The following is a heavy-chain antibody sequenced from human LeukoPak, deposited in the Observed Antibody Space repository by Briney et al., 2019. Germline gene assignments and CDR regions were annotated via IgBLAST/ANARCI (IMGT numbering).Heavy chain of an antibody. CDR1: GFTFSSYE. J-gene: IGHJ5*02. CDR3: ARDRVAAAGTWFDP. D-gene: IGHD6-13*01. Sequence: PGGSLRLSCAASGFTFSSYEMNWVRQAPGKGLEWVSYISNSGDTIYYADSVKGRFTISRDNAKNSLYLQMNSLRAEDTAVYYCARDRVAAAGTWFDPWGQGTLVTVSS. CDR2: ISNSGDTI. V-gene: IGHV3-48*03.